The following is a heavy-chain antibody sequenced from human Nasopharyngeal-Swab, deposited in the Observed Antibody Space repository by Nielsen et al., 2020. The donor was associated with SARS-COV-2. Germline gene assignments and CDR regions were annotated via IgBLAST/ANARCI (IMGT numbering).Heavy chain of an antibody. J-gene: IGHJ2*01. V-gene: IGHV3-9*01. CDR2: ISWNSGNI. CDR1: GFTFDDYA. CDR3: AKLGYFDL. Sequence: SLKISCAASGFTFDDYAMHWVRQAPGKGLEWVSGISWNSGNIGYADSVKGRFTISRDNAKNSLYLQMNSLRAEDTALYYCAKLGYFDLWGRGTLVTVSS.